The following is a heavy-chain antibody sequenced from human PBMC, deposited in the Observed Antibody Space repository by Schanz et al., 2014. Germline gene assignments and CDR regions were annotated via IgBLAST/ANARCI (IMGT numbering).Heavy chain of an antibody. D-gene: IGHD5-12*01. V-gene: IGHV3-21*01. CDR2: ISSSGSYI. Sequence: EVQLVESGGGLVKPGGSLRLSCSASGFTFSTYAMSWVRQAPGKGLEWVSSISSSGSYIHYADSVKGRFTISRDNAKNSLYLQMNSLRAEDTAVYSCARGIGGYGANNYFDYWGQGTLVTVSS. CDR3: ARGIGGYGANNYFDY. CDR1: GFTFSTYA. J-gene: IGHJ4*02.